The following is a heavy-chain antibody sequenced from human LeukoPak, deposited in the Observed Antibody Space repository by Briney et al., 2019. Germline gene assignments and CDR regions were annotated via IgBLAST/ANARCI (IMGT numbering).Heavy chain of an antibody. J-gene: IGHJ4*02. CDR3: AKGALLLWFGEFPVGDYFDY. Sequence: QPGGSLRRSCAASGFTFSSYAMSWVRQAPGKGLEWVSAISGSGGSTYYADSVKGRFTISRDNSKNTLYLQMNSLRAEDTAVYYCAKGALLLWFGEFPVGDYFDYWGQGTLVTVSS. D-gene: IGHD3-10*01. CDR2: ISGSGGST. V-gene: IGHV3-23*01. CDR1: GFTFSSYA.